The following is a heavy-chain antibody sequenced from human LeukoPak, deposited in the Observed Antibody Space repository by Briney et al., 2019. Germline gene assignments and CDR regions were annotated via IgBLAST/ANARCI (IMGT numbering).Heavy chain of an antibody. D-gene: IGHD6-19*01. Sequence: ASVKVSCKCSVYTFTSYGISWVRQAPGQGLEWMGWMNPNSGNTGYAQKFQGRVTITRNTSISTAYMELSSLRSEDTAVYYCARGWFYSSGWPPHFKYYYYYMDVWGKGTTVTVSS. J-gene: IGHJ6*03. CDR2: MNPNSGNT. CDR1: VYTFTSYG. CDR3: ARGWFYSSGWPPHFKYYYYYMDV. V-gene: IGHV1-8*03.